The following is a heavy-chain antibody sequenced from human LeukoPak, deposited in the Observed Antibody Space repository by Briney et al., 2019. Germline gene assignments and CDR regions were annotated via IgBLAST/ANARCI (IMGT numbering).Heavy chain of an antibody. CDR3: ARDNYDFWSGSPLDY. D-gene: IGHD3-3*01. V-gene: IGHV4-4*07. Sequence: SETLSLTCTVSGGSISSYYWSWIRQPAGKGLEWIGRIYTSGSTNYNPSLKSRVTMSVDTSKNQFSLKLSSVTAADTAVYYCARDNYDFWSGSPLDYWGQGTLVTVSS. J-gene: IGHJ4*02. CDR1: GGSISSYY. CDR2: IYTSGST.